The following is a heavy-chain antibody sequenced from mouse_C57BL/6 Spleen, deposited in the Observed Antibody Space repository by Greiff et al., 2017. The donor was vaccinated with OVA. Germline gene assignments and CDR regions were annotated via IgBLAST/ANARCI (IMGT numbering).Heavy chain of an antibody. D-gene: IGHD1-1*01. V-gene: IGHV1-20*01. Sequence: VQLKESGPELVKPGDSVKISCKASGYSFTGYFMNWVMQSHGKSLEWIGRINPYNGDTFYNQKFKGKATLTVDKSSSTAHMELRSLTSEDSAVYYCARRDYGSGFDYWGQGTTLTVSS. CDR3: ARRDYGSGFDY. J-gene: IGHJ2*01. CDR2: INPYNGDT. CDR1: GYSFTGYF.